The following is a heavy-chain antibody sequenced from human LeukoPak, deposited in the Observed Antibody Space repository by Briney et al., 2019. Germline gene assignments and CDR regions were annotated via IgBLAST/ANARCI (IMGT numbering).Heavy chain of an antibody. J-gene: IGHJ4*02. CDR1: GFTFSSYW. CDR2: IKQDGSEK. CDR3: ARGEVTGIELLGY. Sequence: GGSLRLSCAASGFTFSSYWVSWVRQATGKGLEWVANIKQDGSEKYYVDSVKGRFTISRDNAKNSLYLQMNSLRAEDTAVYYCARGEVTGIELLGYWGQGTLVTVSS. V-gene: IGHV3-7*01. D-gene: IGHD1-20*01.